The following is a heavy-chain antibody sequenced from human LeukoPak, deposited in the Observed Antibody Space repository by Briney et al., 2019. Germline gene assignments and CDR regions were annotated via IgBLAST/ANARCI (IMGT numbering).Heavy chain of an antibody. J-gene: IGHJ4*01. CDR3: TTDLIGYYYDSSGYST. Sequence: GGSLRLSCAASGFTFSNAWMNWVRQAPGKGLEWVGRIKSKTDGGTTDYAAPVKGRFTISRDDSKNTLYLQMNSLKTEDTAVYYCTTDLIGYYYDSSGYSTWGSGTLVTVSS. CDR2: IKSKTDGGTT. CDR1: GFTFSNAW. D-gene: IGHD3-22*01. V-gene: IGHV3-15*07.